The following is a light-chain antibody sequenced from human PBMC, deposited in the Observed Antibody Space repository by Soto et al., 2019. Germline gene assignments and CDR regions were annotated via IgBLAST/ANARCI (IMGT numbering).Light chain of an antibody. Sequence: DIQMTQSPSSLSASVGDRVTVTCRASQGIRNYLAWYQQKPGKVPKLLIYGASTLKSGVPSRFSGSGSGTEFTLTISSLQPEDIATYYCQSYDGAPLTFGGGTKVDIK. J-gene: IGKJ4*01. V-gene: IGKV1-27*01. CDR1: QGIRNY. CDR3: QSYDGAPLT. CDR2: GAS.